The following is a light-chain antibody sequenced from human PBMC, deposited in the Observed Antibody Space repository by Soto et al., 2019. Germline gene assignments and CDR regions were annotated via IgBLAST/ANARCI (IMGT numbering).Light chain of an antibody. CDR2: DAS. CDR3: QQRSNWPLT. J-gene: IGKJ3*01. CDR1: QSISSY. Sequence: EIVLTQFTGTLSLSPGERDTLSRRASQSISSYLAWYQQKPGQAPRLLIYDASNRATGIPARFSGSGSGTDFTLTISSLEPEDSAVYYCQQRSNWPLTFGPGTKVDIK. V-gene: IGKV3-11*01.